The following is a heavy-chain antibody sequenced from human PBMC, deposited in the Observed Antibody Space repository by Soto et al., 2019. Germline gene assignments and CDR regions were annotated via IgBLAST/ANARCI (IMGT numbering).Heavy chain of an antibody. D-gene: IGHD3-3*01. J-gene: IGHJ4*02. CDR1: GGSICSSSYY. V-gene: IGHV4-39*01. CDR3: ARTGIGLYYDFWSGPFYFDY. CDR2: IYYSGST. Sequence: SETLSLTYTVSGGSICSSSYYWGWIRQPPGKGLEWIGSIYYSGSTYYNPSLKSRVTISVDTSKNQFSLKLSTVTAADTAVYYCARTGIGLYYDFWSGPFYFDYWGQGTLVTVSS.